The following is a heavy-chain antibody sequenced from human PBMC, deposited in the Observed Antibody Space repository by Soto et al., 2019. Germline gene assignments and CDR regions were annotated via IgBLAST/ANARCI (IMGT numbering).Heavy chain of an antibody. Sequence: GGYLGLSCAASGFTFSSYVMHCVRQASGKGLERVAVISYDGSNKYYAYSVKCRFSISRDNSKNTLYLQMNRLRAEDTDVYYCAKVLFGLSRFIYQLWPHYYWTQRSLVVVSS. J-gene: IGHJ4*02. CDR1: GFTFSSYV. D-gene: IGHD2-2*01. CDR3: AKVLFGLSRFIYQLWPHYY. V-gene: IGHV3-30*18. CDR2: ISYDGSNK.